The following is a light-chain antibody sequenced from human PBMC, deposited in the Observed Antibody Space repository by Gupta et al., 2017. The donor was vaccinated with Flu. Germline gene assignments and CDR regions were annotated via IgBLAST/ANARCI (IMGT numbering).Light chain of an antibody. CDR1: QGISNY. CDR3: QKYNSVPLT. CDR2: AAS. J-gene: IGKJ4*01. Sequence: DIQMTQSPSSLSASVGDRVTITCRASQGISNYLAWFQQKPGKVPKLLIYAASTLQSGVPSRFSGSGSGTECTLTISSLQPEDAATYYCQKYNSVPLTFGGGTKVESK. V-gene: IGKV1-27*01.